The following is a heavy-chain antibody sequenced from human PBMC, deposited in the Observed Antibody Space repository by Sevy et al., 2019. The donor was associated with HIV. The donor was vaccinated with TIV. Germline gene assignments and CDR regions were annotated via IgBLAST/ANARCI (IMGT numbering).Heavy chain of an antibody. J-gene: IGHJ4*02. D-gene: IGHD1-26*01. V-gene: IGHV3-30*18. CDR1: GFIFSSYG. CDR3: VKGGVTWELLDY. CDR2: ISYDGSSK. Sequence: GESLKISCAASGFIFSSYGMHWVRQAPGKGLEWVTIISYDGSSKYYADSLKGRFTISRDNSENILYLQMNSLRTDDTAVYYCVKGGVTWELLDYWGQGTLVTVSS.